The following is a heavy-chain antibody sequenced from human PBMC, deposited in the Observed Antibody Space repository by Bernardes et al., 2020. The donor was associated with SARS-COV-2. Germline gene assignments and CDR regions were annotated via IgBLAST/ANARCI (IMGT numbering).Heavy chain of an antibody. CDR2: IWYDGRNQ. J-gene: IGHJ6*02. V-gene: IGHV3-33*01. CDR3: ARDQLPSSGWFDYYYGMDV. CDR1: GFTFSSYG. D-gene: IGHD6-19*01. Sequence: GGSLRLSCAASGFTFSSYGMHWVRQAPGKGLEWVAVIWYDGRNQYYADSVKGRFTISRDNSKNTLYLQMNSLRAEDTAVYYCARDQLPSSGWFDYYYGMDVWGQGTTVTVS.